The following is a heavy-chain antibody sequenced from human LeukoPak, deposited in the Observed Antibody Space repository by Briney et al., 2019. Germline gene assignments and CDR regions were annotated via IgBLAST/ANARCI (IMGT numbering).Heavy chain of an antibody. D-gene: IGHD6-19*01. CDR2: ISGSGGST. CDR1: GFTFSSYG. Sequence: GGSLRLSCAASGFTFSSYGMSWVRQAPGKGLEWVSAISGSGGSTYYADSVKGRFTISRDNSKNTLYLQMNSLRAEDTAVYYCAKAVIQGLLGYWGQGTLVTVSS. V-gene: IGHV3-23*01. CDR3: AKAVIQGLLGY. J-gene: IGHJ4*02.